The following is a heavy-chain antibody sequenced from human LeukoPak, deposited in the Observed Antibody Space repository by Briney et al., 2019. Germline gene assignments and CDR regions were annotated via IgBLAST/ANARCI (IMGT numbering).Heavy chain of an antibody. V-gene: IGHV1-3*01. Sequence: ASVKVSCKASGYTFTSYAMHWVRQAPGQRLEWMGWINAGNGNTKYSQKFQGRVTITRDTSASTAYMELSSLRSEDTAVYYCARGADYGDYHFDYWGQGTLVTVSS. CDR1: GYTFTSYA. D-gene: IGHD4-17*01. J-gene: IGHJ4*02. CDR2: INAGNGNT. CDR3: ARGADYGDYHFDY.